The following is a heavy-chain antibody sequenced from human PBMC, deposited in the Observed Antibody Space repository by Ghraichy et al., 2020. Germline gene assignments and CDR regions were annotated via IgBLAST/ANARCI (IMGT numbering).Heavy chain of an antibody. V-gene: IGHV1-3*01. CDR2: INPQNGNT. CDR3: AKDLQGSDPSFDY. D-gene: IGHD2-15*01. Sequence: ASVKVSCKTSGYIFTSYDMHWVRQAPGQRFEWIGLINPQNGNTRYSQQFQGRVTFTRDAFASTAYMELTSLRSEDTALYFCAKDLQGSDPSFDYWGQGTLVTVSS. CDR1: GYIFTSYD. J-gene: IGHJ4*02.